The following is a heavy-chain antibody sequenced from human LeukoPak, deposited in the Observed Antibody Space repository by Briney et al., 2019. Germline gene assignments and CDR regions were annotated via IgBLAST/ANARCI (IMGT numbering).Heavy chain of an antibody. V-gene: IGHV3-30*02. CDR1: GFTFSSYG. D-gene: IGHD2-2*01. J-gene: IGHJ3*02. CDR3: ANPSGGDIVVVPAAVDAFDI. Sequence: GGSLRLSCAASGFTFSSYGMHWVRQAPGKGLEWVAFIRYDGSNKYYADSVKGRFTISRDNSKNTLYLQMNSLRAEDTAVYYCANPSGGDIVVVPAAVDAFDIWGQGTMVTVSS. CDR2: IRYDGSNK.